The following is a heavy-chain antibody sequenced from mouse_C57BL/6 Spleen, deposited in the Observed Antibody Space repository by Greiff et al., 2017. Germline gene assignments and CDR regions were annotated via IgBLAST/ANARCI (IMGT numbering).Heavy chain of an antibody. Sequence: VQLQESGAELVRPGASVTLSCKASDYTFTDYEMHWVKQTPVHGLEWIGAIDPETGGTAYNQKFKGKAILTADKSSSTAYMELRSLTSEDSAVYYCTRGLLRSYYYAMDYWGQGTSVTVSS. J-gene: IGHJ4*01. CDR2: IDPETGGT. CDR1: DYTFTDYE. V-gene: IGHV1-15*01. CDR3: TRGLLRSYYYAMDY. D-gene: IGHD2-3*01.